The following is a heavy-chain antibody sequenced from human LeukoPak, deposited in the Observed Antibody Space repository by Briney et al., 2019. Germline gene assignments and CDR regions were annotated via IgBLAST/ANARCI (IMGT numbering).Heavy chain of an antibody. J-gene: IGHJ6*02. D-gene: IGHD2-15*01. CDR1: GGSISSGSYY. CDR3: ARGTPRVVVAATYGMDV. Sequence: SEALSLTCTVSGGSISSGSYYWSWIRQPAGKGLEWIGRIHTSGSTNYNPSLKSRVTISVDTSKNQFSLKLSSVTAADTAVYYCARGTPRVVVAATYGMDVWGQGTTVTVSS. CDR2: IHTSGST. V-gene: IGHV4-61*02.